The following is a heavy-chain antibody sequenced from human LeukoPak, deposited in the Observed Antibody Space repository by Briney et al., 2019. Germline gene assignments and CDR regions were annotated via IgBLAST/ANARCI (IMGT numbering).Heavy chain of an antibody. Sequence: QPGGSLRLSCAASGFTFSSYGMHWVRQAPGKGLEWVAFIRYDGSNKYYADSVKGRFTISRDNSKNTLYLQMNSLRAEDTAVYYCAKDLGLCGSYYIDYWGQGTLVTVSS. CDR3: AKDLGLCGSYYIDY. J-gene: IGHJ4*02. CDR2: IRYDGSNK. CDR1: GFTFSSYG. V-gene: IGHV3-30*02. D-gene: IGHD1-26*01.